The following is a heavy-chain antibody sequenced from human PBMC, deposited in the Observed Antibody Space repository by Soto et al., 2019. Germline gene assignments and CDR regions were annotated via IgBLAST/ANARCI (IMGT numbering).Heavy chain of an antibody. J-gene: IGHJ4*02. Sequence: EVQVVESGGGLVQPGGSLRLSCAVSGLRFTDYWMTWVRQAPGKGLEWVTGISWNSGTIGYADSVKGRFTISRDNAKNSLYLQMNSLRAEDTALYYCARDVWSRASGPPDSWGQGTLVTVSS. CDR3: ARDVWSRASGPPDS. V-gene: IGHV3-9*01. CDR2: ISWNSGTI. D-gene: IGHD3-10*01. CDR1: GLRFTDYW.